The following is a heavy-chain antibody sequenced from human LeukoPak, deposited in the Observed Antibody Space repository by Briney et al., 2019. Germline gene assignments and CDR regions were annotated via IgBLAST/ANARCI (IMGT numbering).Heavy chain of an antibody. CDR3: ARGISYGSYYFDY. CDR2: IYYSGST. D-gene: IGHD5-18*01. V-gene: IGHV4-39*07. CDR1: GGSISSYY. J-gene: IGHJ4*02. Sequence: SETLSLTCTVSGGSISSYYWGWIRQPPGKGLEWIGSIYYSGSTYYNPSLKSRVTISVDTSKNQFSLKLSSVTAADTAVYYCARGISYGSYYFDYWGQGTLVTVSS.